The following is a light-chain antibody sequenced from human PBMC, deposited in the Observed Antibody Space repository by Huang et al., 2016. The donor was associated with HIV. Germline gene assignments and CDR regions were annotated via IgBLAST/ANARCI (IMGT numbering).Light chain of an antibody. J-gene: IGKJ3*01. V-gene: IGKV2-28*01. CDR2: LGS. CDR1: QSLLHSNGYNY. CDR3: MQALQTPV. Sequence: EIVMTQSPLSLPVTPGEPASISCRSSQSLLHSNGYNYLDWYLQKPGQSPQLLIYLGSMRAAGVTDRFSGSGAGTDFTLKISRVEAEDVGIYYCMQALQTPVFGPGTRVDIK.